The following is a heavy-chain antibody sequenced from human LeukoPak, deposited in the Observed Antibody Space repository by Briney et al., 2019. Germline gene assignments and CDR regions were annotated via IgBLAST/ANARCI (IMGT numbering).Heavy chain of an antibody. CDR2: IKQDGSEK. V-gene: IGHV3-7*01. CDR3: ARGRADSGYRFDY. J-gene: IGHJ4*02. Sequence: GGSLRFSCAASAFTLSSYWMSWVRQAPGKGLEWVANIKQDGSEKYSVDSVKGRFTISRDNAKNSLYLQMNSLRAEDTAVYYCARGRADSGYRFDYWGQGTLVIVSS. D-gene: IGHD3-22*01. CDR1: AFTLSSYW.